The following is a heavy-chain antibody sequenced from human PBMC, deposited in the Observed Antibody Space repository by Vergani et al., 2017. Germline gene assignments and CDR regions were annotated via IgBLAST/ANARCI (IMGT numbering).Heavy chain of an antibody. CDR3: GRGSDNYN. CDR1: GFTFSSHA. V-gene: IGHV3-23*01. CDR2: IKNTGDRT. D-gene: IGHD5-24*01. Sequence: EVQLLQSEGAVVQPGGSLRLSCVASGFTFSSHAMSGVRQGHGQGLELVASIKNTGDRTDYADFVKGRFTISRDNSKNTLYLQMNSLRVENTAVYYCGRGSDNYNWGQGTLVTVSS. J-gene: IGHJ4*02.